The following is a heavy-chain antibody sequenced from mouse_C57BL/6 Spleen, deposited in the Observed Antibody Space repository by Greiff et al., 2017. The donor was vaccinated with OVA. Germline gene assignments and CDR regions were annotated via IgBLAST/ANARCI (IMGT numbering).Heavy chain of an antibody. CDR2: IWWDDDK. Sequence: QVTLKESGPGILQPSQTLSLTCSFSGFSLSTFGMGVGWIRQPSGKGLEWLAHIWWDDDKYYNPALKSRLTNSKDTSNNQLFLKIANVDTADTATYYCARIFTTVVARGYYYAMDYWGQGTSVTVSS. CDR3: ARIFTTVVARGYYYAMDY. V-gene: IGHV8-8*01. D-gene: IGHD1-1*01. CDR1: GFSLSTFGMG. J-gene: IGHJ4*01.